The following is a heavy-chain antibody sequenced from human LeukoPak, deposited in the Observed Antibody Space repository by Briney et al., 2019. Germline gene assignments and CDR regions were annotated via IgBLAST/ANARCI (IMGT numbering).Heavy chain of an antibody. CDR3: ARSTVGGITLAY. Sequence: ASIKVSCKASGYTFSSYYIHWVRQAPGQGLEWMGIIYPGGDSTSYAQKFQGRVTMTRDMSTSTVYMELSSLRSEDTAVYYCARSTVGGITLAYWGQGTLVTVSS. J-gene: IGHJ4*02. CDR1: GYTFSSYY. D-gene: IGHD1-26*01. CDR2: IYPGGDST. V-gene: IGHV1-46*01.